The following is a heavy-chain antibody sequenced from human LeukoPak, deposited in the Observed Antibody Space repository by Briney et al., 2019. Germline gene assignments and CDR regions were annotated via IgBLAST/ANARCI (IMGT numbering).Heavy chain of an antibody. D-gene: IGHD6-13*01. CDR2: VSGGGGTT. V-gene: IGHV3-23*01. Sequence: GGSLRLSCAASGFTFSSYAMSWVRQAPGKGLEWVSSVSGGGGTTHHADSVKGRFTISRDNAKNTLYLQMNSLRAEDTAVYYCATSHSSSWLSYWGQGTLVTVSS. CDR1: GFTFSSYA. J-gene: IGHJ4*02. CDR3: ATSHSSSWLSY.